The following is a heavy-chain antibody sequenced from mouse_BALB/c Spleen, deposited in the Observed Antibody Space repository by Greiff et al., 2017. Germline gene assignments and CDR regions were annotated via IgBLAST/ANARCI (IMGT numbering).Heavy chain of an antibody. V-gene: IGHV1S81*02. Sequence: VQLQQPGAELVKPGASVKLSCKASGYTFTSYYMYWVKQRPGQGLEWIGGINPSNGGTNFNEKFKSKATLTVDKSSSTAYMQLSSLTSEDSAVYYCTRGGYDYAMDYWGQGTSVTVSS. D-gene: IGHD2-2*01. CDR3: TRGGYDYAMDY. J-gene: IGHJ4*01. CDR2: INPSNGGT. CDR1: GYTFTSYY.